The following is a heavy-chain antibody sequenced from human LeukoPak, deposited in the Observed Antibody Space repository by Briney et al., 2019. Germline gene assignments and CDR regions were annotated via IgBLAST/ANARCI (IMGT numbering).Heavy chain of an antibody. CDR3: ARAKWELPLGY. CDR2: ISGSGGST. J-gene: IGHJ4*02. Sequence: GGSLRLSCAASGFTFSSYGMSWVRQAPGKGLEWVSAISGSGGSTYYADSVKGRFTISRDNSKNTLYLQMNSLRAEDTAVYYCARAKWELPLGYWGQGTLVTVSS. D-gene: IGHD1-26*01. CDR1: GFTFSSYG. V-gene: IGHV3-23*01.